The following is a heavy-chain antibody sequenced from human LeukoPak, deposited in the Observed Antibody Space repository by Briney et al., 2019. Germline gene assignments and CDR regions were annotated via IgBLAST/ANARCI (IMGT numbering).Heavy chain of an antibody. D-gene: IGHD2-15*01. CDR3: VREQISSGAGCYLHAFEI. V-gene: IGHV3-74*01. CDR1: GFTFSIYW. Sequence: PGGSLRLSCAASGFTFSIYWMHWVRQAPGKGLVWVSRINSDGSSTNYADSVKGRFTISRDNAKNTLYLQMNSLRADDTAVYYCVREQISSGAGCYLHAFEIWGQGTVVTVSS. CDR2: INSDGSST. J-gene: IGHJ3*02.